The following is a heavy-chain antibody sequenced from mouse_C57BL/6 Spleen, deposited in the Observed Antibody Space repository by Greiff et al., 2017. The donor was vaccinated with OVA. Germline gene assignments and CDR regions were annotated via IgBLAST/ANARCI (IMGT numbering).Heavy chain of an antibody. CDR2: IYPGSGST. Sequence: QVQLQQPGAELVKPGASVKMSCKASGYTFTSYWITWVKQRPGQGLEWIGDIYPGSGSTNYNEKFKSKATLTVDTSSSTAYMQRSSLTSEDSAVYYCARPHYYEYAMDYWGQGTSVTVSS. J-gene: IGHJ4*01. V-gene: IGHV1-55*01. CDR1: GYTFTSYW. D-gene: IGHD1-2*01. CDR3: ARPHYYEYAMDY.